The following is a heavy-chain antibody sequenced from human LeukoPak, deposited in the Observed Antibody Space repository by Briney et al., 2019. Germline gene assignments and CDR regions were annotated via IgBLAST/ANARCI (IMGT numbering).Heavy chain of an antibody. CDR1: GGSISSYY. J-gene: IGHJ6*02. CDR3: ARDAKRRLLWFGELSANYYYGMDV. Sequence: SETLSLTWTVSGGSISSYYWSWIRQPAGKGLEWIGRIYTSGSTNYNPSLKSRVTMSVDTSKNQFSLRLSSVTAADTAVYYCARDAKRRLLWFGELSANYYYGMDVWGQGTTVTVSS. D-gene: IGHD3-10*01. V-gene: IGHV4-4*07. CDR2: IYTSGST.